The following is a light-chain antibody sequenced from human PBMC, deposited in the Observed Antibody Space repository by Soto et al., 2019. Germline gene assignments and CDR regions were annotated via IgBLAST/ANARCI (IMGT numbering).Light chain of an antibody. CDR2: DTS. Sequence: EIVLTQSPATLSLSPGERATLSCRASQSVSSYLAWYQQKPGQAPRLLIYDTSTRATGIPARFSGSGSGTDSTLTISSLEPEDFAVSYCQQHTNWPRSFTFGPGTKVDIK. J-gene: IGKJ3*01. V-gene: IGKV3-11*01. CDR3: QQHTNWPRSFT. CDR1: QSVSSY.